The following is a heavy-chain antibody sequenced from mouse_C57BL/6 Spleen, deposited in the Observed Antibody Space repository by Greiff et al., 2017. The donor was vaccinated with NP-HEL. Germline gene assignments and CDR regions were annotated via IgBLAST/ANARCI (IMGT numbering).Heavy chain of an antibody. CDR3: AREFTTVVADGAMDY. CDR2: IDPNSGGT. Sequence: VQLQQPGAELVKPGASVKLSCKASGYTFTSYWMHWVKQRPGRGLEWIGRIDPNSGGTKYNEKFKSKATLTVDKPSSTAYMQLSILTSEDSAVYYCAREFTTVVADGAMDYWGQGTSVTVSS. J-gene: IGHJ4*01. CDR1: GYTFTSYW. D-gene: IGHD1-1*01. V-gene: IGHV1-72*01.